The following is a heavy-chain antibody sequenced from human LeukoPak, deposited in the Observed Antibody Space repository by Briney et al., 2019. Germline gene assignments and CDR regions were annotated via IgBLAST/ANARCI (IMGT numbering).Heavy chain of an antibody. CDR2: INPSGGST. J-gene: IGHJ3*02. CDR1: GYTFTSYY. Sequence: GASVKVSCKASGYTFTSYYMHWVRQAPGQGLEWMGIINPSGGSTSYAQKFQGRVTITRNTSISTAYMELSSLRSEDTAVYYCARPRDSSGWQDDAFDIWGQGTMVTVSS. D-gene: IGHD6-19*01. V-gene: IGHV1-46*01. CDR3: ARPRDSSGWQDDAFDI.